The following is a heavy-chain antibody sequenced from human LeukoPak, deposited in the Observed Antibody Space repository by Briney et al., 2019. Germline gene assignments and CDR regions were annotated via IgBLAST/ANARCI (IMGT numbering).Heavy chain of an antibody. CDR2: MNPNSGNT. CDR1: GYTFTSYD. V-gene: IGHV1-8*01. D-gene: IGHD5-12*01. Sequence: ASVKVSCKASGYTFTSYDINWVRQATGQGLEWMGWMNPNSGNTGYAQKFQGRVTMTRNTSISTAYMELSSLRSEDTAVYYCASAGVATGFDAFDIWGQGTMVTVSS. J-gene: IGHJ3*02. CDR3: ASAGVATGFDAFDI.